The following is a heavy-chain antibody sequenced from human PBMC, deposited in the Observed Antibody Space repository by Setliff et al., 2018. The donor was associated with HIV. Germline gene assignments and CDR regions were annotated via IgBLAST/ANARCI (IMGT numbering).Heavy chain of an antibody. D-gene: IGHD4-17*01. CDR1: GYSFINYG. V-gene: IGHV1-18*01. Sequence: GASVKVSCKASGYSFINYGINWVRQAPGQGLEWMGWISTFNGDTNFAQQFQGRVFMTRETSTTTSYLELRDLRFDDTAVYLCVRDTRHDYGDYKFYYLGKGPLVTVAS. CDR3: VRDTRHDYGDYKFYY. CDR2: ISTFNGDT. J-gene: IGHJ4*02.